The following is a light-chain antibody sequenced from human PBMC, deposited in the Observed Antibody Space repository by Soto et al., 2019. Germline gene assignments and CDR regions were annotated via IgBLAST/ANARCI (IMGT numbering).Light chain of an antibody. Sequence: DIQMTPSPSSLSASVGDRVTITCQASQDISNYLNWYQQKPGKAPKLLIYDASNLETGVPSRFSGSGSGTDVTFTISSLAPEDIATYYCQKYDNLPTFGQGTKLEIK. J-gene: IGKJ2*01. CDR2: DAS. V-gene: IGKV1-33*01. CDR1: QDISNY. CDR3: QKYDNLPT.